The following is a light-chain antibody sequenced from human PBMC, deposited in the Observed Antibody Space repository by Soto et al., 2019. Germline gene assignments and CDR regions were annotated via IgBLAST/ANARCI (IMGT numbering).Light chain of an antibody. CDR3: SSYTSSSNYV. CDR2: EVS. V-gene: IGLV2-14*01. CDR1: SSDVGGYNL. J-gene: IGLJ1*01. Sequence: QSVLTQPASVSGSPGQSITISCTGTSSDVGGYNLVSWYQQHPGKAPKLMIYEVSNRPSGVSNRFSGSKSGNTASLTISGLQAEDEADYYCSSYTSSSNYVSGTGTKVTV.